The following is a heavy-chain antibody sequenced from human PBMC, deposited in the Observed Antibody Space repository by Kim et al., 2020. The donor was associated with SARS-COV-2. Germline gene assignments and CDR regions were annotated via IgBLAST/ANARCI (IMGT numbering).Heavy chain of an antibody. Sequence: GWSLRLSCAASGFTFSSYAMSWVRQAPGQGLEWVSSITGSGSSTYYADSVKVRFTISKDTSKNTLHLQMNSLRAEDTAVYYCAKAHITTWYDCGQGTLVT. CDR1: GFTFSSYA. V-gene: IGHV3-23*01. J-gene: IGHJ4*02. CDR3: AKAHITTWYD. D-gene: IGHD6-13*01. CDR2: ITGSGSST.